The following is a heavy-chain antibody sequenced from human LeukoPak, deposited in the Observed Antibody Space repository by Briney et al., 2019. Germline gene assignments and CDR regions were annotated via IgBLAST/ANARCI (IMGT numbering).Heavy chain of an antibody. V-gene: IGHV4-34*01. J-gene: IGHJ2*01. CDR2: INHSGST. D-gene: IGHD4-17*01. Sequence: SETLSLTCAVYGGSFSGYYWSWIRQPPGKGLEWIGEINHSGSTNYNPSLKSRVTISVDTSKNQFSLKLSSVTAADTAVYYCAGPATVTTLPQAQDWYFDLWGRGTLVTVSS. CDR1: GGSFSGYY. CDR3: AGPATVTTLPQAQDWYFDL.